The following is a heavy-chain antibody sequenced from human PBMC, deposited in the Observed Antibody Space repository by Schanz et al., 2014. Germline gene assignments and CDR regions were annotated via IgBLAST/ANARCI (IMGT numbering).Heavy chain of an antibody. V-gene: IGHV3-23*01. CDR2: ISGSGGST. J-gene: IGHJ4*02. Sequence: EVQLLDSGGGLVQPGGSLRLSCAASGFTFSTYAMSWVRQAPGKGLEWVSAISGSGGSTYYADSVKGRFTISRDNTNNTLELQVNSLRADETAVYCCARAHGNNWYGKGLDYWGQGALVTVSS. CDR1: GFTFSTYA. D-gene: IGHD1-1*01. CDR3: ARAHGNNWYGKGLDY.